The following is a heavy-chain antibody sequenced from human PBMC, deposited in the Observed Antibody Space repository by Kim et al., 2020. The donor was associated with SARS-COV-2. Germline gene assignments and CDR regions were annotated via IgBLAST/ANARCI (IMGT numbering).Heavy chain of an antibody. CDR3: ARVMGSGSYYGYNYAMDV. V-gene: IGHV1-8*01. D-gene: IGHD3-10*01. CDR2: MNVDSGNT. J-gene: IGHJ6*02. CDR1: GFSFTSYD. Sequence: ASVKVSCKASGFSFTSYDIYWVRQATGQGLEWMGWMNVDSGNTGYVEKFRGRVMMTRDTSKSTAYMELSSLRSDDTAVYYCARVMGSGSYYGYNYAMDVWGQGTTDTVSS.